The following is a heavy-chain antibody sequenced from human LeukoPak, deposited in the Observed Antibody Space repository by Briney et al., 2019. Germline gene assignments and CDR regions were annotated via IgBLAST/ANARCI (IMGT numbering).Heavy chain of an antibody. D-gene: IGHD3-3*01. J-gene: IGHJ4*02. CDR2: IYAGGST. V-gene: IGHV3-66*02. Sequence: GGSLRLSCTDSGLFVSDSYMTWVRQAPGKGLEWVSIIYAGGSTYYTDSVKDRFTISRDNSNNTVYLQMNSLKIEDTAVYYCAKLWGWRTHIDSWGQGTVVTVSS. CDR1: GLFVSDSY. CDR3: AKLWGWRTHIDS.